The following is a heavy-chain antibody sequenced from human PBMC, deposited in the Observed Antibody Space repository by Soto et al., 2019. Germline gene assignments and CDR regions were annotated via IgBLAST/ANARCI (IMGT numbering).Heavy chain of an antibody. CDR1: GYSFTSYW. CDR3: ARLYYYASSGPTPPDY. J-gene: IGHJ4*02. D-gene: IGHD3-22*01. Sequence: PGESLKISCKGSGYSFTSYWIGWVRQMPGKGLEWMGIIYPGDSDTRYSPSFQGQVTISADKSISTAYLQWSSLKASDTAMYYCARLYYYASSGPTPPDYWGQGTLVTVSS. V-gene: IGHV5-51*01. CDR2: IYPGDSDT.